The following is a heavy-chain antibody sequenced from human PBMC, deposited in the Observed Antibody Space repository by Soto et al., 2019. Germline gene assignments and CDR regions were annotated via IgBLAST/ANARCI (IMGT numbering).Heavy chain of an antibody. CDR1: GGSMSSHY. V-gene: IGHV4-59*11. D-gene: IGHD3-16*01. CDR3: ARADPDASVGY. CDR2: ISYSGST. Sequence: SETLSLTCTVSGGSMSSHYWTWLRQPPGKGLEWIGYISYSGSTYYNPSLKSRVTISADTSRNQFSLKLSSVIAADTAVYYCARADPDASVGYWGQGTLATVSS. J-gene: IGHJ4*02.